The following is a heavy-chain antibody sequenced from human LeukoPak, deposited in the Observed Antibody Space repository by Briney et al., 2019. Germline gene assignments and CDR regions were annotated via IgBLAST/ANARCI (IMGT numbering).Heavy chain of an antibody. CDR2: IDWDDNK. J-gene: IGHJ4*02. D-gene: IGHD3-22*01. V-gene: IGHV2-70*11. Sequence: ESGPALVKSPQTLTLTCTFSGFSLKTRGVCVSWIRQPPGKALEWLSRIDWDDNKYYSTSLKTRLTISKDTSKNQVVLTMTNMDPVDTATYYCARGLNYDSSGYYKYHFDYWGQGTLVTVSS. CDR1: GFSLKTRGVC. CDR3: ARGLNYDSSGYYKYHFDY.